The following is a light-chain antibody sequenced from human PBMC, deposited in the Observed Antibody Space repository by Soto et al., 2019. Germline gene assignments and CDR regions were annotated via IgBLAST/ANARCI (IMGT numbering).Light chain of an antibody. CDR3: QQYRNWQRT. V-gene: IGKV3-15*01. CDR1: QSVDIN. Sequence: EIVLTQSPATLSVSPWERVTLSCRASQSVDINLAWYQQKPGQAPRLLIYGASTKATDMPGRFSGRGSGTEFSLTTSSLQSEDFAVYYCQQYRNWQRTVGQGTKVDIK. J-gene: IGKJ1*01. CDR2: GAS.